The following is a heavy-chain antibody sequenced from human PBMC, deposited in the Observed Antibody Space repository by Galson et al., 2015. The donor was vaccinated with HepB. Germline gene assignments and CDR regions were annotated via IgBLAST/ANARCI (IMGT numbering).Heavy chain of an antibody. Sequence: SLRLSCAASGFTFRNAWMSWVRQAPGKGLEWVGRINKKSEGGTTDYAAPVKGRFTISRDDSKNTLYLEMNSLKTEDTALYYCTTFLEMTTVQSWGQGTLVTGSS. J-gene: IGHJ5*02. CDR2: INKKSEGGTT. CDR3: TTFLEMTTVQS. V-gene: IGHV3-15*01. D-gene: IGHD4-11*01. CDR1: GFTFRNAW.